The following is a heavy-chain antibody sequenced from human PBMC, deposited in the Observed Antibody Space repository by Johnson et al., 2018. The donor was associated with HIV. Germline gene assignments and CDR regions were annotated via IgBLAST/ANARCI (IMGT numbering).Heavy chain of an antibody. CDR2: IRYDGSNK. J-gene: IGHJ3*02. V-gene: IGHV3-30*02. CDR1: GFTFSSYG. CDR3: ARPIARGASDI. D-gene: IGHD3-10*01. Sequence: QVQLVESGGGVVQPGGSLRLSCAASGFTFSSYGMHWVRQAPGKGLEWVAFIRYDGSNKYYADSVKGRFTISRDNSKNTLFLQMNSLRPEDTALYSCARPIARGASDIWGQGTMVTVSS.